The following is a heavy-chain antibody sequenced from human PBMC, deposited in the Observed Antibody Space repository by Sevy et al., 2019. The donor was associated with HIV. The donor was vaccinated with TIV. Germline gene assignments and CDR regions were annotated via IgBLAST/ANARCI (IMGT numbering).Heavy chain of an antibody. CDR1: GFSFSYYG. V-gene: IGHV3-30*18. Sequence: GGSLRLSCIGSGFSFSYYGIHWVRQSPGKGLDWVALISHDGINEYYADSVKGRFTISRDNSKNTVYLEMNSLRNEDTTIYFCANAYSWSYSHSSRYALDVWGQGTTVTVSS. CDR2: ISHDGINE. CDR3: ANAYSWSYSHSSRYALDV. D-gene: IGHD1-26*01. J-gene: IGHJ6*02.